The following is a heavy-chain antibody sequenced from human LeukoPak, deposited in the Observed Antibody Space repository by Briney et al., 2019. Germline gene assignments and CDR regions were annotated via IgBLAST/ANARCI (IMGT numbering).Heavy chain of an antibody. V-gene: IGHV4-59*01. CDR3: ARGLRVGATWGTNWFDP. D-gene: IGHD1-26*01. CDR2: IYYSGST. J-gene: IGHJ5*02. Sequence: SETLSLTCTVSGGSISSYYWSWIRQPTGKGLEWIGYIYYSGSTNYNPSLKSRVTISVDTSKNQFSLKLSSVTAADTAVYYCARGLRVGATWGTNWFDPWGQGTLVTVSS. CDR1: GGSISSYY.